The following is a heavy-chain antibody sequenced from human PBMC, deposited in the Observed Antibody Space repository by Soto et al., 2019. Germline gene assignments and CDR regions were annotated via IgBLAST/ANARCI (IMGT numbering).Heavy chain of an antibody. CDR3: ATDVGPGTGDLWGNDAFDI. CDR1: GFTFSNAW. Sequence: GGSLRLSCAASGFTFSNAWMSWVRQAPGKGLEWVGRIKSKTDGETTDYAAPVKGRFTISRDDSKNTLYLQMNSLKTEDTAVYYCATDVGPGTGDLWGNDAFDIWGQGTMVTVSS. V-gene: IGHV3-15*01. J-gene: IGHJ3*02. CDR2: IKSKTDGETT. D-gene: IGHD7-27*01.